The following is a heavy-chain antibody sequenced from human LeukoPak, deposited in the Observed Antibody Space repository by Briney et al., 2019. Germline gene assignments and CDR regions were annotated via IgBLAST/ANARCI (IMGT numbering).Heavy chain of an antibody. CDR2: IYHSGST. CDR1: GYSISSGYY. J-gene: IGHJ5*02. Sequence: PSETLSLTCAVSGYSISSGYYWGWIRQPPGTGLEWIGSIYHSGSTYYNPSLKSRVTISVDTSKNQFSLKLSSVTAADTAVYYCARLLAARFSWLDPWGQGTLVTVSS. CDR3: ARLLAARFSWLDP. V-gene: IGHV4-38-2*01. D-gene: IGHD6-6*01.